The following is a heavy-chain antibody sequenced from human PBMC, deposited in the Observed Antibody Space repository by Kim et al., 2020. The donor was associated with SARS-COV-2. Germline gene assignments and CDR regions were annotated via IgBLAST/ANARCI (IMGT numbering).Heavy chain of an antibody. CDR1: GGSISSSSYY. Sequence: SETLSLTCSVSGGSISSSSYYWGWIRQPPGKGLEWIGSIYYSGSTYYNPSLKSRVTISVDTSKNQFSLKLSSLTAADTAVYYCARGIGGLWGPLGFDYWGQGALVTVSS. J-gene: IGHJ4*02. CDR2: IYYSGST. CDR3: ARGIGGLWGPLGFDY. D-gene: IGHD5-18*01. V-gene: IGHV4-39*01.